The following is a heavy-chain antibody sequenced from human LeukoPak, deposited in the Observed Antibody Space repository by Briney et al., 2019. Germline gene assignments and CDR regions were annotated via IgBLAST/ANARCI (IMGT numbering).Heavy chain of an antibody. J-gene: IGHJ4*02. CDR1: GGSFSGYY. CDR2: ISHSGTT. V-gene: IGHV4-34*01. Sequence: PSETLSPTCAVYGGSFSGYYWTWIRQPPGKGLEWIAEISHSGTTNYNPALKSRVTISVDTSKNQFSLKLSSVTAADTAVYYCARGLTLFDYWGQGTLVTVSS. CDR3: ARGLTLFDY.